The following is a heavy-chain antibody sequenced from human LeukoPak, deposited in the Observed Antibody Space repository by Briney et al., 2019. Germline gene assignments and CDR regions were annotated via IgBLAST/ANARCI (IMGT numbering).Heavy chain of an antibody. CDR2: IYYSGST. Sequence: SETLSLTCTVSGGSISSGVYNWGWIRQSPGKGLEWIGSIYYSGSTYYNPSLKSRVTISVDTSKNQFSLKLSSVTAADTAVYYCARDWIPDYYGSGSFAFFDYWGQGTLVTVSS. CDR1: GGSISSGVYN. V-gene: IGHV4-39*07. J-gene: IGHJ4*02. D-gene: IGHD3-10*01. CDR3: ARDWIPDYYGSGSFAFFDY.